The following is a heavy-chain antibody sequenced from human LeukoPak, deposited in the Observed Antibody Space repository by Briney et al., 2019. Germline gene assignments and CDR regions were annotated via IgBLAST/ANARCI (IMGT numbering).Heavy chain of an antibody. CDR3: AKAGHYGSGSYYSDY. Sequence: GGSLRLFCAASGFILSRYAMTWVSQAPGRGREWLSTISGSGTTTYYVDSVKGRFTVSRDNSKNTLYLQMSSLRAGDTAVYYCAKAGHYGSGSYYSDYWGRGTLVTVSP. CDR2: ISGSGTTT. V-gene: IGHV3-23*01. CDR1: GFILSRYA. D-gene: IGHD3-10*01. J-gene: IGHJ4*02.